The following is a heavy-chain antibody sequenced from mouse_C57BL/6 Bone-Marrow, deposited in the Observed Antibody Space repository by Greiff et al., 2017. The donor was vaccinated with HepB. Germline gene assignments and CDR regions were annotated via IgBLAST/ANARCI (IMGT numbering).Heavy chain of an antibody. CDR3: ARRTVVAPYYFDY. J-gene: IGHJ2*01. V-gene: IGHV3-6*01. D-gene: IGHD1-1*01. CDR2: ISYDGSN. CDR1: GYSITSGYY. Sequence: VQLQQSGPGLVKPSQSLSLTCSVTGYSITSGYYWNWIRQFPGNKLEWMGYISYDGSNNYNPSLKNRISITRDTSKNQFFLKLNSVTTEDTATYYCARRTVVAPYYFDYWGQGTTLTVSS.